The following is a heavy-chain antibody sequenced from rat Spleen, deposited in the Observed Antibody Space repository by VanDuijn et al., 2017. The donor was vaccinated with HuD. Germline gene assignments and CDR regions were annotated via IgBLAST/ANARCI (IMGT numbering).Heavy chain of an antibody. D-gene: IGHD3-3*01. CDR2: IWNTGGT. Sequence: QVQLKESGPTLVQPSQTLSLTCTVTGFSLTSYNVHWVRQPPGKGLEWMGVIWNTGGTRYNSALKSRLSISRDTSKNQVFLKMNSLQSEDTTTYYCARHNPSVSPYWYFDFWGPGTMVTVSS. CDR1: GFSLTSYN. J-gene: IGHJ1*01. CDR3: ARHNPSVSPYWYFDF. V-gene: IGHV2-41*01.